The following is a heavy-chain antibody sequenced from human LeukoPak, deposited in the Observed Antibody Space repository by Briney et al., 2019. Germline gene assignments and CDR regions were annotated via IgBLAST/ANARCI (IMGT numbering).Heavy chain of an antibody. CDR1: GFTFSNYA. J-gene: IGHJ6*02. V-gene: IGHV3-64*01. Sequence: GGSLRLSCAASGFTFSNYAMHWVRQASGKGLEYVSAISSNGGITYYAKSVEGRFTISRDNSKNTLHLQMGSLRAEDVAVYYCARDQLILSYYYGMDVWGQGTPVTVSS. CDR3: ARDQLILSYYYGMDV. D-gene: IGHD2-15*01. CDR2: ISSNGGIT.